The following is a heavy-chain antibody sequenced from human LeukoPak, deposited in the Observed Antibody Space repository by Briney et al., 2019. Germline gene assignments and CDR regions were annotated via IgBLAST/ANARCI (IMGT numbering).Heavy chain of an antibody. CDR1: GESFSGYY. CDR2: IIDTGST. CDR3: ARGPYYYDSSGYYNYYYYYYMDV. V-gene: IGHV4-34*01. Sequence: SETLSLTCAVYGESFSGYYWTWIRQPPGKGLEWIGEIIDTGSTKYNSSLKIRVTISVDTSKNEFSLKLSSVTAADTAVYYCARGPYYYDSSGYYNYYYYYYMDVWGKGTTVTVSS. J-gene: IGHJ6*03. D-gene: IGHD3-22*01.